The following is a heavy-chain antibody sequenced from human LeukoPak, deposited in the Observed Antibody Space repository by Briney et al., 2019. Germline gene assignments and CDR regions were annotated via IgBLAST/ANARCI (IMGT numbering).Heavy chain of an antibody. CDR1: GYTFTGYY. CDR3: ARGSLRYFDY. Sequence: ASVNVSCKASGYTFTGYYMHWVRQAPGQGLEWMGWINPNSGDTNSAQKFQDRVTMTRDTSIITNYRELSRLRFDDTAVYYCARGSLRYFDYWGQGTLVTVSS. J-gene: IGHJ4*02. D-gene: IGHD3-10*01. V-gene: IGHV1-2*02. CDR2: INPNSGDT.